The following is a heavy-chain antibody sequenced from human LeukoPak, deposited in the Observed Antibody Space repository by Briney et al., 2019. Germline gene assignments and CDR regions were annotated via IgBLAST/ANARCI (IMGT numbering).Heavy chain of an antibody. D-gene: IGHD2-15*01. Sequence: PGGSLRLSCAASGFTFSSYAMSWVRQAPGKGPEWVSAISGSGGSTYYADSVKGRFTISRDNSKNTLYLQMNSLRAEDTAVYYCAKDLWACSGGSCPGAFDYWGQGTLVTVSS. CDR2: ISGSGGST. V-gene: IGHV3-23*01. CDR3: AKDLWACSGGSCPGAFDY. CDR1: GFTFSSYA. J-gene: IGHJ4*02.